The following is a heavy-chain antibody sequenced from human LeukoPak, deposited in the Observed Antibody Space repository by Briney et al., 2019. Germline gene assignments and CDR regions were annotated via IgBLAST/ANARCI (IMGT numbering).Heavy chain of an antibody. J-gene: IGHJ6*02. V-gene: IGHV7-4-1*02. CDR3: ARGGGGGIV. CDR1: GYTFTRDA. CDR2: INTKTGNP. D-gene: IGHD2-15*01. Sequence: GASVKVSCKASGYTFTRDAMNWMRQAPGQGLEWVGWINTKTGNPTYGQGFTGRFVFSLDTSVSTAYLQINNLRAEDTAVYYCARGGGGGIVWGQGTTVTVSS.